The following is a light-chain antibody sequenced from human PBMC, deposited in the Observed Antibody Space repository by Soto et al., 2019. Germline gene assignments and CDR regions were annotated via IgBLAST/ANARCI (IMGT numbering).Light chain of an antibody. V-gene: IGLV2-14*01. Sequence: QSVLTQPASVTGSPGQSITISCTGTSSDVGGYNRVSWYQQHPGTAPKLMSSEVTNRPSGVSYRFSASKSGNTASLTISGLQPEDEADYYCSSYTIRSSWVFGGGTKLTVL. CDR3: SSYTIRSSWV. CDR1: SSDVGGYNR. CDR2: EVT. J-gene: IGLJ3*02.